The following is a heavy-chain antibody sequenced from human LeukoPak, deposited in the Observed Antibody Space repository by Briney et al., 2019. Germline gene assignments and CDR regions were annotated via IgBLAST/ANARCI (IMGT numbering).Heavy chain of an antibody. J-gene: IGHJ4*02. V-gene: IGHV3-21*01. CDR3: AGIYDSSGPSFDY. Sequence: PGGSLRLSCAAPGFTFSSYSVNWVRQAPGKGLEWVSSISSSSSYIYYADSVKGRFTISRDNAKNSLYLQMNSLRAEDTAVYYCAGIYDSSGPSFDYWGQGTLVTVSS. D-gene: IGHD3-22*01. CDR1: GFTFSSYS. CDR2: ISSSSSYI.